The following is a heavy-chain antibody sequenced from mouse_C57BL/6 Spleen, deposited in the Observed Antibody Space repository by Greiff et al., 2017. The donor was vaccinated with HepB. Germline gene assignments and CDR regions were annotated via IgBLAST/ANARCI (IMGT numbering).Heavy chain of an antibody. CDR2: INPSSGYT. D-gene: IGHD2-4*01. CDR1: GYTFTSYT. J-gene: IGHJ3*01. V-gene: IGHV1-4*01. Sequence: QVQLQQSGAELARPGASVKMSCKASGYTFTSYTMHWVKQRPGQGLEWIGYINPSSGYTKYNQKFKDKATLTADKSSSTAYMQLSSLTSEDSAVYYCARYDYYDYEEWFAYWGHGTLVTVSA. CDR3: ARYDYYDYEEWFAY.